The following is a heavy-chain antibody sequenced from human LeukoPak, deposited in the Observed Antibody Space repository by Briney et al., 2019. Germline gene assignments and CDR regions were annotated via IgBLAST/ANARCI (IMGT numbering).Heavy chain of an antibody. D-gene: IGHD5-24*01. CDR2: IYASGIT. J-gene: IGHJ4*02. CDR3: ARSARDGYNNDFDY. CDR1: GGSISSGGFY. V-gene: IGHV4-61*09. Sequence: SETLSLTCTVSGGSISSGGFYWSWLRQPAGKGLEWIGHIYASGITSYNPSLKSRVTLSVDTSKNQFSLNLSSVTAADTAVYYCARSARDGYNNDFDYWGQGTLVTVSS.